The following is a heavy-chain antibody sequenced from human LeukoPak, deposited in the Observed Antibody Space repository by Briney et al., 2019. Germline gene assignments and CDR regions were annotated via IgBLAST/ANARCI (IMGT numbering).Heavy chain of an antibody. V-gene: IGHV3-23*01. J-gene: IGHJ4*02. D-gene: IGHD3-22*01. CDR2: VSGSGAHT. Sequence: GGSLRLSCAASGFTFSSYAVTWVRQAPGKGLQWVSAVSGSGAHTYYADSVKGRFTISRDIAKNSLYLQMNSLRAEDTAVYYCARDANHYYDSSGYCDYWGQGTLVTVSS. CDR3: ARDANHYYDSSGYCDY. CDR1: GFTFSSYA.